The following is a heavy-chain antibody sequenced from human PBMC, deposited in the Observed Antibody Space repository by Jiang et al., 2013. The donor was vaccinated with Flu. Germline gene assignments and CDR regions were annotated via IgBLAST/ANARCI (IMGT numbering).Heavy chain of an antibody. J-gene: IGHJ6*02. D-gene: IGHD1-7*01. V-gene: IGHV1-2*04. CDR1: GYTFTGYY. CDR3: ARAQLWPTYNWNFPYYYYGMDV. Sequence: SGAEVKKPGASVKVSCKASGYTFTGYYMHWVRQAPGQGLEWMGWINPNSGGTNYAQKFQGWVTMTRDTSISTAYMELSRLRSDDTAVYYCARAQLWPTYNWNFPYYYYGMDVWGQGTTVTVSS. CDR2: INPNSGGT.